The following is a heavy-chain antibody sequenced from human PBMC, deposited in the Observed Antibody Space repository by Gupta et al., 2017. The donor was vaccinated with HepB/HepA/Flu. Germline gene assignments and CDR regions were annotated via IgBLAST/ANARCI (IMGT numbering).Heavy chain of an antibody. Sequence: QVAESGGGLVQPGGSLRLSCAGSGYIFSKYWFHWVRQAPGKGLVWVACINVDGTYTSYADSVKGRFTISRDNAKNTLYLQMNSLRAEDTAVYYCARDLHGSDDYWGQGTLVTVSS. CDR3: ARDLHGSDDY. J-gene: IGHJ4*02. V-gene: IGHV3-74*01. CDR1: GYIFSKYW. D-gene: IGHD3-10*01. CDR2: INVDGTYT.